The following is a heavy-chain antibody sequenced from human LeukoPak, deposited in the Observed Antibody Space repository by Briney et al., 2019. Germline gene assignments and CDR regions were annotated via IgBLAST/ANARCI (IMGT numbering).Heavy chain of an antibody. Sequence: GESLKISCKGSGYSFTSYWIGWVRQMPGKGLEWMGIIYPGVSDTRYSPSFQGQVTISADKSISTAYLQWSSLKASDTAMYYCARLETTPETVVTSTGGSDAFDIWGQGTMVTVSS. CDR1: GYSFTSYW. D-gene: IGHD4-23*01. CDR2: IYPGVSDT. V-gene: IGHV5-51*01. CDR3: ARLETTPETVVTSTGGSDAFDI. J-gene: IGHJ3*02.